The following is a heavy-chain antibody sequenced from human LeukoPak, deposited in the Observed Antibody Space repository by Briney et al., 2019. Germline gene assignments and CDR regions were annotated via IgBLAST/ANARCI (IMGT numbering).Heavy chain of an antibody. CDR2: VNLQGST. J-gene: IGHJ4*02. V-gene: IGHV4-4*02. Sequence: PSETLSLTCGVSGGSISNTNWWTWVRQPPGKGLEWMGEVNLQGSTNYNPSLKSRVAISVDKSENHISLKLISVTVADTAVYYCAREGGPYRPLDYSGQGTLVTVAS. CDR3: AREGGPYRPLDY. CDR1: GGSISNTNW.